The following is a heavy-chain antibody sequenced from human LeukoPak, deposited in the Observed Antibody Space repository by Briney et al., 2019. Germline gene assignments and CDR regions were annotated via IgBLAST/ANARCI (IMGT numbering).Heavy chain of an antibody. J-gene: IGHJ6*02. Sequence: KTSETLSLTCAVSGGSISSSNWWSWVRQPPGKGLEGIGEIYHSVSTNYNPSLKSRVTISVDKSKNQCSLNLSSVTAADTAVYYCARDRRYSSSWYSYYYYGMDVWGQGTTVTVSS. D-gene: IGHD6-13*01. V-gene: IGHV4-4*02. CDR2: IYHSVST. CDR3: ARDRRYSSSWYSYYYYGMDV. CDR1: GGSISSSNW.